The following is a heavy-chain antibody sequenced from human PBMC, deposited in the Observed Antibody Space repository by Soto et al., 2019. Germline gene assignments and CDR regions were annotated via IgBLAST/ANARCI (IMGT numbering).Heavy chain of an antibody. V-gene: IGHV4-61*01. CDR2: TSYSGST. CDR1: GDSISSSNYY. J-gene: IGHJ6*02. Sequence: SETLSLTCTVSGDSISSSNYYWGWIRQPPGKGLEWIGYTSYSGSTNYNPSLKSRVTISVDTSKNQFSLKLSSVTAADTAVYYCARDRRYYYYYGMDVWGQGTTVTVSS. CDR3: ARDRRYYYYYGMDV.